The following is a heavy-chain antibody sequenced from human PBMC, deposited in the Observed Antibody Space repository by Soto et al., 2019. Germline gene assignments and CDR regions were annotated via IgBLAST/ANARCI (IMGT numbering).Heavy chain of an antibody. J-gene: IGHJ3*02. V-gene: IGHV1-18*01. Sequence: QVQLEQSGAEVKKPGASVRVSCKVSGYSITTYGVSWVRQAPGHGLEWMGWISGYNGKTRYAQKFQGRLTVTTDASTSTAYMELQSLQFDDTAIYFCARDRGGRATVVPDDAFDIWGHGTKVTVSS. D-gene: IGHD2-21*01. CDR3: ARDRGGRATVVPDDAFDI. CDR1: GYSITTYG. CDR2: ISGYNGKT.